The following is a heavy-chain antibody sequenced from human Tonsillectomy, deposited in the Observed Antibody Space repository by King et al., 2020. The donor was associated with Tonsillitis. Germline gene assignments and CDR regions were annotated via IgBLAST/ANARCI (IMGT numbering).Heavy chain of an antibody. CDR3: ARLPDYYDFWSGYPGAFDI. Sequence: QLQESGPGLVKPSETLSLTCTVSGASISSYYWSWIRQPPGKGLEWIGYIYYSGSTNYNPSLKSRVTISVDRSKNQFSLKLSSVTAADTAVYYCARLPDYYDFWSGYPGAFDIWGQGTMVTVSS. CDR1: GASISSYY. CDR2: IYYSGST. V-gene: IGHV4-59*08. J-gene: IGHJ3*02. D-gene: IGHD3-3*01.